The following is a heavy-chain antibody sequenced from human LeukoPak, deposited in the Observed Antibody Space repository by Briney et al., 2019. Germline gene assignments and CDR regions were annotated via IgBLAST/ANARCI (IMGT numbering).Heavy chain of an antibody. CDR2: IYYSGST. V-gene: IGHV4-31*03. Sequence: PSETLSLTCTVSGGSISSGGYYWSWIRQHPGKGLEWIGYIYYSGSTYYNPSLKSRVTISVDTSKNQFSLKLSSVTAADTAVYYCTRGASHDYDYVWGSYRSALDIWGQGTMVTVSS. CDR3: TRGASHDYDYVWGSYRSALDI. J-gene: IGHJ3*02. D-gene: IGHD3-16*02. CDR1: GGSISSGGYY.